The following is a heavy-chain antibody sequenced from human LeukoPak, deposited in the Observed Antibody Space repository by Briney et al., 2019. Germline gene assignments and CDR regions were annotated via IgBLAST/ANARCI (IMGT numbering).Heavy chain of an antibody. CDR3: ATKVPGTSHFAH. J-gene: IGHJ4*02. Sequence: PGGSLRLSCAASGFSVNNLYMSWVRQAPGKGLEWISHIRPSGSPMYYADSVRGRFTISRDNAKKSLYLQMSSLRAEDTAVYYCATKVPGTSHFAHWGQGTLVTVSS. D-gene: IGHD6-13*01. CDR1: GFSVNNLY. CDR2: IRPSGSPM. V-gene: IGHV3-11*04.